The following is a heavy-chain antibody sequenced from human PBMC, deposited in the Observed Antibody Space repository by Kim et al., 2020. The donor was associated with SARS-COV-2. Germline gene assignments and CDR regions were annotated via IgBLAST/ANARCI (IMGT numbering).Heavy chain of an antibody. V-gene: IGHV7-4-1*02. Sequence: ASVKVSCKASGYTFTSYAMNWVRQAPGQGLEWMGWINTNTGNPTYAQGFTGRFVFSLDTSVSTAYLQISSLKAEDTAVYYCARDLSFYPASEKETYYYDSSGYYYYFDYWGQGTLVTVSS. J-gene: IGHJ4*02. CDR2: INTNTGNP. CDR1: GYTFTSYA. D-gene: IGHD3-22*01. CDR3: ARDLSFYPASEKETYYYDSSGYYYYFDY.